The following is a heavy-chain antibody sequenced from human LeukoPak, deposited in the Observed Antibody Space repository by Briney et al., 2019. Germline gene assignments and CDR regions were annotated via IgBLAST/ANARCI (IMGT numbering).Heavy chain of an antibody. J-gene: IGHJ6*02. Sequence: ASVKVSCKASGYTFTGYYMHWVRQAPGQGLEWMGWINPNSGGTNYEQKFQGRVTMTRDTSINTAYMELSRLRSDDTAVYYCATSGYCSSTSCSASYYYYYYGMDVWGQGTTVTVSS. CDR3: ATSGYCSSTSCSASYYYYYYGMDV. CDR1: GYTFTGYY. CDR2: INPNSGGT. V-gene: IGHV1-2*02. D-gene: IGHD2-2*01.